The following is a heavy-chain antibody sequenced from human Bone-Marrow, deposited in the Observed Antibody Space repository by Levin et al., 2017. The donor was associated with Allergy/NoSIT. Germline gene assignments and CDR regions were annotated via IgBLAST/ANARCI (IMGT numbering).Heavy chain of an antibody. CDR1: GGSISSYY. V-gene: IGHV4-59*01. Sequence: KSSETLSLTCTVSGGSISSYYWSWIRQPPGKGLEWIGYIYYSGSTNYNPSLKSRVTISVDTSKNQFSLKLSSVTAADTAVYYCARDEADYYGSGSPTAFDIWGQGTMVTVSS. CDR2: IYYSGST. D-gene: IGHD3-10*01. CDR3: ARDEADYYGSGSPTAFDI. J-gene: IGHJ3*02.